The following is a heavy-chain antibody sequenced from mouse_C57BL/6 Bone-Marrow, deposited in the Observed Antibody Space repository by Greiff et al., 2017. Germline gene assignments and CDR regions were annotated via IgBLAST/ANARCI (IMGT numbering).Heavy chain of an antibody. CDR3: ARFHYDYDGYYFDY. CDR1: GYTFTSYW. J-gene: IGHJ2*01. D-gene: IGHD2-4*01. V-gene: IGHV1-50*01. Sequence: QVQLQQPGAELVKPGASVKLSCKASGYTFTSYWMQWVKQRPGQGLEWIGEIDPSDSYTNYNQKFKGKATLTVDTSSSTAYMQLSSLTSEDSAVYYCARFHYDYDGYYFDYWGQGTTLTVSS. CDR2: IDPSDSYT.